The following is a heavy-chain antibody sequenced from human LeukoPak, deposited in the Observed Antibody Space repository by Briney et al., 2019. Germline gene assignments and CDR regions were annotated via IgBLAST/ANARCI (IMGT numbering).Heavy chain of an antibody. CDR2: INPNSGGT. V-gene: IGHV1-2*02. Sequence: ASVKVSCKASGYTFTSYYMHWVRQAPGQGLEWMGWINPNSGGTNYAQKFQGRVTMTRDTSISTAYMELSRLRSDDTAVYYCARDGESLVATMGEMGYWGQGTLVTVSS. CDR3: ARDGESLVATMGEMGY. D-gene: IGHD5-12*01. CDR1: GYTFTSYY. J-gene: IGHJ4*02.